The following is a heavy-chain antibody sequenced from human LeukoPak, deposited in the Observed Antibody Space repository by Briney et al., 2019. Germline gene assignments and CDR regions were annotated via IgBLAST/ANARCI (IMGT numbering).Heavy chain of an antibody. Sequence: GGSLRLSCAASGFTFSSYWMTWVCQAPGKGLEWVANIKQDGTDKYYVDSVKGRFTISRDNAKNLLFLQLGSLRADDTAVYYCARASMGGRDYHLDSWGQGTLVTVSS. J-gene: IGHJ4*02. CDR3: ARASMGGRDYHLDS. CDR1: GFTFSSYW. V-gene: IGHV3-7*01. D-gene: IGHD4/OR15-4a*01. CDR2: IKQDGTDK.